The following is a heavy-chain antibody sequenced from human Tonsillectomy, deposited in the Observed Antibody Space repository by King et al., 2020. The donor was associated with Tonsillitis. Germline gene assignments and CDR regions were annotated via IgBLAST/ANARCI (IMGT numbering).Heavy chain of an antibody. V-gene: IGHV4-59*01. Sequence: QLQESGPGLVKPSETLSLTCTVSGGSISSYYWSWIRQPPGKGLEWVGYIYHSGSTSYNPSLTSRVTISVDTSKNQFSLKLSSVSAADTAGYYCARGVNDYVWGSYRYDYWGQGTLVTVSS. D-gene: IGHD3-16*02. J-gene: IGHJ4*02. CDR1: GGSISSYY. CDR2: IYHSGST. CDR3: ARGVNDYVWGSYRYDY.